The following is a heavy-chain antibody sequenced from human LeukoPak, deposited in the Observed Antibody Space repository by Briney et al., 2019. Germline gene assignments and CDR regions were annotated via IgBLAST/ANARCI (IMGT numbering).Heavy chain of an antibody. J-gene: IGHJ3*02. V-gene: IGHV1-18*01. CDR2: TTAYNGDT. CDR3: ARDSRDYGDYVDI. Sequence: GASVKVSCKASGYIFSDYGISWVRQAPGQGLEWMGWTTAYNGDTRFAQKLQGRVTMTTDIPTSTAYMELRSLRSDDTAVYYCARDSRDYGDYVDIWGQGTMVTVSS. CDR1: GYIFSDYG. D-gene: IGHD4-17*01.